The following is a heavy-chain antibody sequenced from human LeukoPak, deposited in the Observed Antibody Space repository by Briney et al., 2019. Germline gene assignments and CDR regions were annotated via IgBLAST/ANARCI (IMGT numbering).Heavy chain of an antibody. J-gene: IGHJ4*02. CDR2: IRYDGSNK. CDR3: AKFPYSSGNCPY. CDR1: GFTFSSYG. D-gene: IGHD6-19*01. V-gene: IGHV3-30*02. Sequence: GRSLRLACAPSGFTFSSYGMHWVRHAPGKGLEWVAFIRYDGSNKYYADSVKGRFTISRDNSKNTLYLQMNRLRAEDTAVYYCAKFPYSSGNCPYWGQGTLVTVSA.